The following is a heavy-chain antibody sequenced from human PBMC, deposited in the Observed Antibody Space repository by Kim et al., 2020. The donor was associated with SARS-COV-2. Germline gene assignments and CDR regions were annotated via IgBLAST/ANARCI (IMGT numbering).Heavy chain of an antibody. D-gene: IGHD7-27*01. CDR2: IDYSGST. Sequence: SETLSLTCTVSGGSISSSSYYWGWIRQPPGKGLEWIGSIDYSGSTYYNPSLKSRVTISVDTSKKQFSLKLSSVTAADTAVYYCARFSSSLNWGPFNYWGQGTLVTVSS. CDR1: GGSISSSSYY. V-gene: IGHV4-39*07. J-gene: IGHJ4*02. CDR3: ARFSSSLNWGPFNY.